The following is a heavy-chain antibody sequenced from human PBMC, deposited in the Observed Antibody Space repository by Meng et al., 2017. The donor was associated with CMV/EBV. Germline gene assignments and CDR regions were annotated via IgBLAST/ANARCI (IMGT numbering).Heavy chain of an antibody. CDR1: GYTLTGYS. J-gene: IGHJ4*02. Sequence: ASVKVSCKASGYTLTGYSMHWVRQAPGQGLEWMGWINPNSGDAHYAQKFQGRVTMTRDTSISTAYMEVSSLRAEDTAVYYCARERSQLDSSGYDDWGQGTLVTVSS. V-gene: IGHV1-2*02. D-gene: IGHD3-22*01. CDR2: INPNSGDA. CDR3: ARERSQLDSSGYDD.